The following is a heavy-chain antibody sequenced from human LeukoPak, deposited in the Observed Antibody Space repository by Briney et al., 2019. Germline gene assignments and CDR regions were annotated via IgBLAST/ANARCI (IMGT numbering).Heavy chain of an antibody. CDR2: INPNSGGT. Sequence: ASVKVSCKASGYTFTGYYMHWVRQAPGQGLEWMGWINPNSGGTNYAQKFQGWVTMTTDTSTSTAYMELRSLRSDDTAAYYCARDDSSSWFDYWGQGTLVTVSS. V-gene: IGHV1-2*04. D-gene: IGHD6-13*01. J-gene: IGHJ4*02. CDR1: GYTFTGYY. CDR3: ARDDSSSWFDY.